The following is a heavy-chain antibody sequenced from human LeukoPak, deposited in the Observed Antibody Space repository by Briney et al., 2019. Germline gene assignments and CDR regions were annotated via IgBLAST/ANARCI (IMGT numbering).Heavy chain of an antibody. Sequence: GRSLRLSCAASGFTFSRFGIHCVRQAPGKGLEWVAVISNDGTFKYYAESVKDRLTVSRDNSKNMLYLEVSSLRLQHTDMYYCVKDEGPGTLPDEFDDWGQGTLVTVSS. CDR1: GFTFSRFG. CDR2: ISNDGTFK. J-gene: IGHJ4*02. D-gene: IGHD2-2*01. CDR3: VKDEGPGTLPDEFDD. V-gene: IGHV3-30*18.